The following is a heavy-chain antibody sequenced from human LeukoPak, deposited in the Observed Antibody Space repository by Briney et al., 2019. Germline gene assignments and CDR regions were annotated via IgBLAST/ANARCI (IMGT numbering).Heavy chain of an antibody. CDR2: IYNTGNT. J-gene: IGHJ4*02. Sequence: PSETLSLTCAVYGGSFSGYYWSWIRQPPGKGLEWFGYIYNTGNTYYNPSLKSRITISIDTSKNQFSLKLSSVTAADTAVYYCARRYYGSGALPDYWGQGTLVTVSS. CDR1: GGSFSGYY. CDR3: ARRYYGSGALPDY. D-gene: IGHD3-10*01. V-gene: IGHV4-34*01.